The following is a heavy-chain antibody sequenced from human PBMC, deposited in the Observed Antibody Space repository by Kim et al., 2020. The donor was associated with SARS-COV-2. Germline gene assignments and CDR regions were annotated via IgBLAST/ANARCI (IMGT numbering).Heavy chain of an antibody. J-gene: IGHJ4*02. V-gene: IGHV4-34*01. Sequence: SETLSLTCAVYGGSFSGYYWSWIRQPPGKGLEWIGEINHSGSTNYNPSLKSRVTISVDTSKNQFSLKLSSVTAADTSVYYCAREKGCSGGSCYGDYFDYWGQGTLVTVSS. CDR2: INHSGST. CDR3: AREKGCSGGSCYGDYFDY. D-gene: IGHD2-15*01. CDR1: GGSFSGYY.